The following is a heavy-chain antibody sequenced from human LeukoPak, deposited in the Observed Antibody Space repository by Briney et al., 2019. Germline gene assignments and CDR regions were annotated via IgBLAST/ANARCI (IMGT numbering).Heavy chain of an antibody. J-gene: IGHJ4*02. CDR2: ISGSGGST. D-gene: IGHD3-9*01. V-gene: IGHV3-23*01. CDR3: AKDFRRYFDWLLFSADY. CDR1: GFTFSSYA. Sequence: GGSLRLSCAASGFTFSSYAMSWVRQAPGKGLEWVSAISGSGGSTYYADSVKGRFTISRDNSTNTLYLQMNSLRAEDTAVYYCAKDFRRYFDWLLFSADYWGQGTLVTVSS.